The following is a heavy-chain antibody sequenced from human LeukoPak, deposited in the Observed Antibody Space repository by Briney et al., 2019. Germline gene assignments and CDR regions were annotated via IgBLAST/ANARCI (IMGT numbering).Heavy chain of an antibody. CDR3: TTRVRGNWYFDL. D-gene: IGHD3-10*01. V-gene: IGHV3-15*01. Sequence: PGGSLRLSCAASGFTFSNAWMSWVRQAPGKGLEWVGRIKSKTDGGTTDYAAPVKGRFTISRDDSKNTLYLQMNSLKTEDTAVYYCTTRVRGNWYFDLWGRGTLVTVSS. CDR2: IKSKTDGGTT. J-gene: IGHJ2*01. CDR1: GFTFSNAW.